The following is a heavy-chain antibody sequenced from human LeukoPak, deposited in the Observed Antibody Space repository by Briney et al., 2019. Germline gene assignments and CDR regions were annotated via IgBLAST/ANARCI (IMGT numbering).Heavy chain of an antibody. V-gene: IGHV1-24*01. Sequence: GASVKVSCKVSGYTLTELSMHWVRQAPGKGLEWMGGFDPEDGETIYAQKFQGRVTMTEDTSTVTAYMELSSLRSEDTAVYYCATGGTSWTDEFDYWGQGTLVTVSS. CDR3: ATGGTSWTDEFDY. CDR1: GYTLTELS. CDR2: FDPEDGET. D-gene: IGHD2-2*01. J-gene: IGHJ4*02.